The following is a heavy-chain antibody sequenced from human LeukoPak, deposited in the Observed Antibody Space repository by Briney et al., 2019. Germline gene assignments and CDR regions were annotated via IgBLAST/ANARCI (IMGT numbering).Heavy chain of an antibody. D-gene: IGHD3-3*01. CDR3: ATVSGGGRRYDFWSGYYTRKAAYYFDY. CDR1: GYTLTELS. V-gene: IGHV1-24*01. Sequence: GASVKVSCKVSGYTLTELSMHWVRQAPGKGLEWMGGFDPEDGETIYTQKFQGRVTMTEDTSTDTAYMELSSLRSEDTAVYYCATVSGGGRRYDFWSGYYTRKAAYYFDYWGQGTLVTVSS. J-gene: IGHJ4*02. CDR2: FDPEDGET.